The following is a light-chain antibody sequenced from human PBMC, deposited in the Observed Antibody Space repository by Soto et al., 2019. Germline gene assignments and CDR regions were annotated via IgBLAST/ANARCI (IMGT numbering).Light chain of an antibody. CDR1: SSDIGGYNA. CDR3: NSFRVSHLYV. Sequence: QSALTQPPSASGTPGQRVTISCTGTSSDIGGYNAVSWYQHHPGKAPKLIIYEVTHRPSGVSDRFSASKSGNTASLTISGLQAEDEADYYCNSFRVSHLYVFGTGTKLTVL. V-gene: IGLV2-14*01. CDR2: EVT. J-gene: IGLJ1*01.